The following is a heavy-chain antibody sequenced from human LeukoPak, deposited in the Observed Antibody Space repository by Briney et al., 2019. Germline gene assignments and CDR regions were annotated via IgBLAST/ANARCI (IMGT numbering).Heavy chain of an antibody. Sequence: SVKVSCKASVCTFSSHGLSWVRQAPGQGLEWMGGIIPIFGTTNYAQNFQGRVTITMDESTSTAYMELSSLRADDTAVYYCAKRWPHSSGYYLFDYWGQGTLVTVSS. CDR3: AKRWPHSSGYYLFDY. D-gene: IGHD3-22*01. CDR1: VCTFSSHG. V-gene: IGHV1-69*05. CDR2: IIPIFGTT. J-gene: IGHJ4*02.